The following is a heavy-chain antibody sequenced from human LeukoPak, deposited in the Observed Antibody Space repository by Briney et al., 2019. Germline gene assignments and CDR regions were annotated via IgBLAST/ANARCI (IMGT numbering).Heavy chain of an antibody. V-gene: IGHV4-59*01. D-gene: IGHD4-17*01. CDR2: ISYSGST. Sequence: SETLSLTCTVSGGSISSYYWSWIRQPPGKGLEWIGYISYSGSTNYNPSLKSRVTISVDTSKNQFSLKLSSVTAADTAVYDCARDSEVYGDPRDWFDPWGQETLVTVSS. CDR3: ARDSEVYGDPRDWFDP. J-gene: IGHJ5*02. CDR1: GGSISSYY.